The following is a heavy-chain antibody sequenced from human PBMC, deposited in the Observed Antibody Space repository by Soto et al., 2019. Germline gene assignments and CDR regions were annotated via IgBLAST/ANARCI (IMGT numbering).Heavy chain of an antibody. J-gene: IGHJ4*02. CDR3: AHVYGGYDNFDY. CDR1: GFSLSTSGVG. Sequence: QITLKESGPTLVKPTQTLTLTCTFSGFSLSTSGVGVGWIRQPPGKALEWLALIYWDDDKRYSPSLKSRLTITKDTSKNQVVLSMTNMDPVDTATYYCAHVYGGYDNFDYWGQGTRVTVSS. CDR2: IYWDDDK. V-gene: IGHV2-5*02. D-gene: IGHD5-12*01.